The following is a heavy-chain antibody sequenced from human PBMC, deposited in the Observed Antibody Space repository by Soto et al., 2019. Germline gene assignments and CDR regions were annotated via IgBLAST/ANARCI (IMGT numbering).Heavy chain of an antibody. D-gene: IGHD6-6*01. V-gene: IGHV3-30*18. CDR2: ISYDGSNK. Sequence: GGSLRLSCAASGFTFSSYGMHWVRQAPGKGLEWVAVISYDGSNKYYADSVKGRFTISRDNSKNTLYLQMNSLRAEDTAVYYCAKDVEAPARVGGMDVWGQGTTVTVSS. CDR1: GFTFSSYG. CDR3: AKDVEAPARVGGMDV. J-gene: IGHJ6*02.